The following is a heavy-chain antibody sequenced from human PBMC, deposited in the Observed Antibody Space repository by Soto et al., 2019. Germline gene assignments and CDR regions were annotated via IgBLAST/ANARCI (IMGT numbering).Heavy chain of an antibody. CDR2: ISYDGSNK. D-gene: IGHD3-22*01. CDR3: ARDYLGYYDSSGYYPPGDAFDI. CDR1: GFTFSSYA. J-gene: IGHJ3*02. Sequence: GGSLRLSCAASGFTFSSYAMHWVRQAPGKWLEWVAGISYDGSNKYYADSVKGRFTISRDNAKNTLYLQVNSLRAEDTAVYYCARDYLGYYDSSGYYPPGDAFDIWGQGXLVTV. V-gene: IGHV3-30-3*01.